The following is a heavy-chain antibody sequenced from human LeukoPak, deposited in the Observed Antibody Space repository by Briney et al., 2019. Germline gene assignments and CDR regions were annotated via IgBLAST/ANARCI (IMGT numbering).Heavy chain of an antibody. CDR2: ISGSGDRT. CDR1: GFTFSSSA. D-gene: IGHD3-10*01. J-gene: IGHJ4*02. V-gene: IGHV3-23*01. CDR3: AKGYYGSGSYGWFDY. Sequence: GGSLRLSCAASGFTFSSSAMSWVRQAPGKGLEWVSTISGSGDRTYYADSVKGRFTISRDNSKNTLFLHMISLRAEDTAVYSCAKGYYGSGSYGWFDYWGQGTLVTVSS.